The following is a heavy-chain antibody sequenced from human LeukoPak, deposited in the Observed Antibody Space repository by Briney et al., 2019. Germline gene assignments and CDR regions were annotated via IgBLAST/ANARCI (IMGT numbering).Heavy chain of an antibody. CDR2: ISGSGGST. D-gene: IGHD3-10*01. CDR3: AKDAVRGVNPGRNDYYYYGMDV. V-gene: IGHV3-23*01. Sequence: SGGSLRLSCAASGFTFSSYAMSWVRQAPGKGLEWVSAISGSGGSTYYADSVKGRFTISRDNSKNTLYLQMNSLRAEDTAVYYCAKDAVRGVNPGRNDYYYYGMDVWGQGTTVTVSS. CDR1: GFTFSSYA. J-gene: IGHJ6*02.